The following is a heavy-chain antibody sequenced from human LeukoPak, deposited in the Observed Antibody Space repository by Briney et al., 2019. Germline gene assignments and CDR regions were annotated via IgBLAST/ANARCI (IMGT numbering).Heavy chain of an antibody. J-gene: IGHJ5*02. D-gene: IGHD3-10*01. Sequence: GGSLRLSCAASGFTFSSYWMHWVRQAPGKGLEWVSYISSSGSTIYYADSVKGRFTISRDNAKNSLYLQMNSLRAEDTAVYYCAKDRGWSVGRAWFDPWGQGTLVTVSS. CDR2: ISSSGSTI. V-gene: IGHV3-48*04. CDR1: GFTFSSYW. CDR3: AKDRGWSVGRAWFDP.